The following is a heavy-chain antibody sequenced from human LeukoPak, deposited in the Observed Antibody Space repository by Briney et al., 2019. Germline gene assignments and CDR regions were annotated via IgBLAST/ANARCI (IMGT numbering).Heavy chain of an antibody. J-gene: IGHJ4*02. CDR3: ARDRRWLQYPYYFDY. CDR2: IIPILGIA. D-gene: IGHD5-24*01. V-gene: IGHV1-69*04. CDR1: GGTFSSYT. Sequence: ASVKLSCKASGGTFSSYTNSWVRQAPGQGLEWMGRIIPILGIANYAQKFQGRVTITADKSTSTAYMELSSLRSEDTAVYYCARDRRWLQYPYYFDYWGQGTLVTVSS.